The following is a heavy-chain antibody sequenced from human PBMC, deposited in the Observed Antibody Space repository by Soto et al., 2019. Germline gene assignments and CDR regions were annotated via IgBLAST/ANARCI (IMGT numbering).Heavy chain of an antibody. CDR3: ARDLGGYYDWFDP. J-gene: IGHJ5*02. V-gene: IGHV1-69*08. D-gene: IGHD1-26*01. CDR1: GGTFSSYT. Sequence: QVQLVQSGAEVKKPGSSVKVSCKASGGTFSSYTISWLRQAPGQGLEWMGRIIPILDIASFAQKFPGSVTITADKSTSTDYMELCSLRAEDTAVYYCARDLGGYYDWFDPWGQGTLVIVCS. CDR2: IIPILDIA.